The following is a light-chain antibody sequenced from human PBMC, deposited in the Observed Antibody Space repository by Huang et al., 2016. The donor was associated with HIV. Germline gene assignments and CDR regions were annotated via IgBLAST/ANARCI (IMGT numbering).Light chain of an antibody. V-gene: IGKV3-15*01. CDR3: QQYYNWPWT. Sequence: EIVVTQSPATLSVSPGEGATLSCRASQYVGTSLAWYQQTPGQSPRLVIHSVSTRATGFPARFSGSGSRTEFTLTITRLQSEDCALYYCQQYYNWPWTFGLGTKVEI. CDR1: QYVGTS. CDR2: SVS. J-gene: IGKJ1*01.